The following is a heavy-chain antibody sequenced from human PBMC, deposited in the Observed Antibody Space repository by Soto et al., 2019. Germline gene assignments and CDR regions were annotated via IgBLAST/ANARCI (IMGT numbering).Heavy chain of an antibody. CDR3: ARDPLTRYCSGPSCYLGYACEI. V-gene: IGHV1-18*01. CDR1: GYTFTSFG. CDR2: VSAYNGNT. D-gene: IGHD2-2*01. J-gene: IGHJ3*02. Sequence: QVQLVQSGAEVKKPGASVKVSCKASGYTFTSFGISWVRQAPRHGLEWLGWVSAYNGNTKYAQTFQGRVTITPDTATRTAFMERRSLRSDDTAVDYCARDPLTRYCSGPSCYLGYACEIGGQGTMVTVS.